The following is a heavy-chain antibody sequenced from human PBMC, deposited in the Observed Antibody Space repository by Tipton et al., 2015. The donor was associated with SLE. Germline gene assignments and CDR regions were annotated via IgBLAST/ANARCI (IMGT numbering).Heavy chain of an antibody. CDR1: GFSFSGSA. J-gene: IGHJ4*02. V-gene: IGHV3-73*01. CDR3: ARGYYDSSGYLDS. CDR2: IRTKVNNYAT. Sequence: SLRLSCAGSGFSFSGSAMHWVRQASGKGLEWVGRIRTKVNNYATAYAASVKGRFTVSRDDSESTAYLQMDSLKTEDTAVYYCARGYYDSSGYLDSWGQGTLVTVSS. D-gene: IGHD3-22*01.